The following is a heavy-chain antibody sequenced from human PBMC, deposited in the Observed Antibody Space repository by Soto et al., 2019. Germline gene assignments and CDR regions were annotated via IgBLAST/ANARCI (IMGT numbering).Heavy chain of an antibody. J-gene: IGHJ6*02. D-gene: IGHD6-6*01. CDR3: ARVIRADSTSSNFYYYSGLDV. Sequence: QVQLVESGGGVVQPGRSLRLSCAASGFTFSTYGMHWVRQAPGKGLEWLAVISNNGMNTYYADSVKGRFTISRDNSKDTLFLQMNSLRGEDTAIYYCARVIRADSTSSNFYYYSGLDVWGQGTTVTVSS. CDR1: GFTFSTYG. CDR2: ISNNGMNT. V-gene: IGHV3-30*03.